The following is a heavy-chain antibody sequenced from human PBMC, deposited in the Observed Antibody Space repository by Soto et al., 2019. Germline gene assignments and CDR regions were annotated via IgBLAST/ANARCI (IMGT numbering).Heavy chain of an antibody. CDR1: GSRFSNYV. V-gene: IGHV1-69*06. Sequence: SVKVSCKVSGSRFSNYVISWVRQAPGHGLEWLGRIIPIFNSTKYAQSFQGRVTITADKSTSTASLELSSLRSDDTAVYYCAREGRGKKAGYNGLVSLGYWGQGTLVTVYS. D-gene: IGHD2-2*02. CDR3: AREGRGKKAGYNGLVSLGY. CDR2: IIPIFNST. J-gene: IGHJ4*02.